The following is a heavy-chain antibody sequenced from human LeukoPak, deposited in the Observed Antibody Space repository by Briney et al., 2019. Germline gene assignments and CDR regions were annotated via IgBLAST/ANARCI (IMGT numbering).Heavy chain of an antibody. CDR1: GVSISSSNSY. V-gene: IGHV4-39*01. Sequence: SETLSLTCTVSGVSISSSNSYWGWIRQPPGKGLEWIGSIYYSGSTYYNPPLKSRVTISVDTSKNQFSLKLSSVTAADTAVYYCARHRNLGASSSWYFFNYWGQGTLVTVSS. CDR3: ARHRNLGASSSWYFFNY. D-gene: IGHD6-13*01. J-gene: IGHJ4*02. CDR2: IYYSGST.